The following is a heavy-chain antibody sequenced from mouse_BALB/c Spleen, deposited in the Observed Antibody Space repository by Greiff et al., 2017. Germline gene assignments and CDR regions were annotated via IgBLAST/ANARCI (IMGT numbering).Heavy chain of an antibody. D-gene: IGHD1-1*01. V-gene: IGHV1-14*01. CDR3: ACPYGSQYFDY. J-gene: IGHJ2*01. Sequence: VQLKESGPELVKPGASVKMSCKASGYTFTSYVMHWVKQKPGQGLEWIGYINPYNDGTKYNEKFKGKATLTSVKSSSTAYMELSSLTSEDSAVYYCACPYGSQYFDYWGQGTTLTVSS. CDR2: INPYNDGT. CDR1: GYTFTSYV.